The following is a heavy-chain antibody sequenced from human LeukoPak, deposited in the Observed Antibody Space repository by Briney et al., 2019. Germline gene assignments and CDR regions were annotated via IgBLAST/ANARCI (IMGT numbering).Heavy chain of an antibody. CDR3: AREAGGDYYYYYYMGV. Sequence: SETLSLTCTVSGGSISSYYWSWIRQPPGKGLEWIGYIYYSGSTNYNPSLKSRVTISVDTSKNQFSLKLSSVTAADTAVYYCAREAGGDYYYYYYMGVWGKGTTVTVSS. J-gene: IGHJ6*03. V-gene: IGHV4-59*01. D-gene: IGHD6-19*01. CDR2: IYYSGST. CDR1: GGSISSYY.